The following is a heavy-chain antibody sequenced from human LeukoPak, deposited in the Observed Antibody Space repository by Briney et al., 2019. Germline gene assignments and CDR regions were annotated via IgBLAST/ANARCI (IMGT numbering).Heavy chain of an antibody. V-gene: IGHV3-66*01. CDR1: GFTVSNNY. D-gene: IGHD3-9*01. CDR2: IYSGGST. CDR3: ARGLRYFDWLPGVLDY. J-gene: IGHJ4*02. Sequence: GGSLRLSCAASGFTVSNNYMSWVRQAPGKGLEWVSVIYSGGSTYYADSVKGRFTISRDNSKNTLYLQMNSLRAEDTAVYYCARGLRYFDWLPGVLDYWGQGTLVTVSS.